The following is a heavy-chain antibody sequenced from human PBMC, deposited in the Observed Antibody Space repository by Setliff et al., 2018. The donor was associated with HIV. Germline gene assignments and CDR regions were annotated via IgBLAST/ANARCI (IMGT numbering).Heavy chain of an antibody. CDR1: GYTFTNYD. Sequence: ASVKVSCKASGYTFTNYDINWVRQAPGQGLEWMGWMNPNSGNTGYAQNLQGRVTMTRNTSISTAYMELTSLRFEDTAVYYCAGAYYYESSGYYWVYWGQGTLVTVSS. V-gene: IGHV1-8*02. CDR3: AGAYYYESSGYYWVY. D-gene: IGHD3-22*01. J-gene: IGHJ4*02. CDR2: MNPNSGNT.